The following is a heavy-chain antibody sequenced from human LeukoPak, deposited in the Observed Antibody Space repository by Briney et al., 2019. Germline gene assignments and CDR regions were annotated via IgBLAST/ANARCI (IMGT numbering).Heavy chain of an antibody. Sequence: ASVKVSCKASGYTFTSYGISWVRQAPGQGLEWMGWISAYNGNTNYAQKLQGRDTMTTDTSTSTAYMELRSLRSDDTAVYYCARDTGNYDSSGYYPKDNWFDPWGQGTLVTVSS. D-gene: IGHD3-22*01. CDR1: GYTFTSYG. J-gene: IGHJ5*02. V-gene: IGHV1-18*01. CDR3: ARDTGNYDSSGYYPKDNWFDP. CDR2: ISAYNGNT.